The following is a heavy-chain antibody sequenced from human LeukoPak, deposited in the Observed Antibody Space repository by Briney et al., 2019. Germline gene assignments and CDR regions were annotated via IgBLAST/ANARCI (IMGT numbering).Heavy chain of an antibody. D-gene: IGHD3/OR15-3a*01. J-gene: IGHJ4*02. CDR3: ARDRTGGFDY. CDR1: GGTFSSYA. Sequence: GASVKVSCKASGGTFSSYAISWVRQAPGQGLEWMGRINPNSGGTNYAQKFQGRVTMTRDTSISTAYMELSRLRSDDTAVYYCARDRTGGFDYWGQGTLVTVSS. V-gene: IGHV1-2*06. CDR2: INPNSGGT.